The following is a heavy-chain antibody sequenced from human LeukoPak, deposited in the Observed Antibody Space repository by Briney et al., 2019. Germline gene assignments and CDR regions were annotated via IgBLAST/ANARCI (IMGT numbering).Heavy chain of an antibody. V-gene: IGHV1-18*01. CDR1: GYTFTSYG. J-gene: IGHJ5*02. CDR2: ISAYNGNT. D-gene: IGHD3-22*01. CDR3: ARDQYYDSKGWFDP. Sequence: ASVKVSCKASGYTFTSYGISWVRQAPGQGLEWMGWISAYNGNTNYAQKLQGRVAMTTDTSTSTAYMELRSLRSDDTAVYYCARDQYYDSKGWFDPWGQGTLVTVSS.